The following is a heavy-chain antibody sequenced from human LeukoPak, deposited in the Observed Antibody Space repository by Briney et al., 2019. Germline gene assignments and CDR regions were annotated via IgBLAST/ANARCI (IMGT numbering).Heavy chain of an antibody. CDR2: IYYSGIT. CDR3: TSFTFGHNWFDP. V-gene: IGHV4-59*08. Sequence: SETLSLTCTVSGGSISSYYWSWIRQPPGKGLEWIGYIYYSGITYYNPSLKSRVTISVDTSKNQFSLKLSSVTAADTAVYYCTSFTFGHNWFDPWGQGTLVTVSS. CDR1: GGSISSYY. D-gene: IGHD2/OR15-2a*01. J-gene: IGHJ5*02.